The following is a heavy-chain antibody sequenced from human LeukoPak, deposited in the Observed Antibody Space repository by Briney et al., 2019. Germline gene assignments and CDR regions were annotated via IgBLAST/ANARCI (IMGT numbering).Heavy chain of an antibody. V-gene: IGHV4-34*01. CDR2: INHSGST. CDR3: AKDRASIAVAGYYYGMDV. D-gene: IGHD6-19*01. CDR1: GGYFSGYY. J-gene: IGHJ6*02. Sequence: SETLSLTCAVYGGYFSGYYWSWIRQPPGKGLEWIGEINHSGSTNYNPSLKSRVTISVDTSKNQFSLKLSSVTAADTAVYYCAKDRASIAVAGYYYGMDVWGQGTTVTVSS.